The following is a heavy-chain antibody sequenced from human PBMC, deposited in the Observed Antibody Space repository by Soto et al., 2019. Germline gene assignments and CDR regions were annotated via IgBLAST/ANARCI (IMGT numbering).Heavy chain of an antibody. CDR3: ASLSRLEPRSAFDY. CDR1: GYIFTNYW. Sequence: PGESLKISCKGSGYIFTNYWIGWVRQMPGKGLEWMGIIYPGDSDTKYSPSFQGQVTIPADKSINTAYLQWSSLKASDTAMYYCASLSRLEPRSAFDYWGQGTLVTVSS. J-gene: IGHJ4*02. V-gene: IGHV5-51*01. CDR2: IYPGDSDT. D-gene: IGHD1-1*01.